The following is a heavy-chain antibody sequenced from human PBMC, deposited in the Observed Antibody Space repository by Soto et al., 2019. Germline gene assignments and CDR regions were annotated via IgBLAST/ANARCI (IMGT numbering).Heavy chain of an antibody. J-gene: IGHJ4*02. CDR3: SYDTFGDKDF. CDR1: GYTFSHDW. D-gene: IGHD3-9*01. Sequence: PGGSLRLSCAASGYTFSHDWMHWVRQAPGKGLVWVSLVNPEGTSTTYADSVKGRFTISRDNAKNTLYLQMNSLGVEDTALYACSYDTFGDKDFWGQGTTVTVSS. CDR2: VNPEGTST. V-gene: IGHV3-74*01.